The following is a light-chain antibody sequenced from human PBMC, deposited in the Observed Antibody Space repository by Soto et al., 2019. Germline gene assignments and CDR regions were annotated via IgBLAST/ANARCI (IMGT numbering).Light chain of an antibody. V-gene: IGKV1-39*01. Sequence: DIQMTQSPSSLSASVGDRVTITCRASQSIGTYLHWYQQKPGKAPKLLIYAASSLGSEVPSRFNGSGSGTHFTLTITSLQREDSATYFCQHSYNTPPTFGQGTKVEI. J-gene: IGKJ1*01. CDR3: QHSYNTPPT. CDR1: QSIGTY. CDR2: AAS.